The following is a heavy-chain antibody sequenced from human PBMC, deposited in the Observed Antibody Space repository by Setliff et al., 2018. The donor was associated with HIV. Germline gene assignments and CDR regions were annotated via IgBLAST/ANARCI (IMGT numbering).Heavy chain of an antibody. J-gene: IGHJ5*02. CDR1: GGSFGVYR. Sequence: SETLSLTCTLSGGSFGVYRWSWIRQSAGRGLEWIGRIDSSGTTDYKPSLKGRVAISVDTSRNQFSLRVTSATAADTAVYFCARDRHSSGLGSYGPWGPGILVTVSS. CDR3: ARDRHSSGLGSYGP. CDR2: IDSSGTT. V-gene: IGHV4-4*07. D-gene: IGHD3-10*01.